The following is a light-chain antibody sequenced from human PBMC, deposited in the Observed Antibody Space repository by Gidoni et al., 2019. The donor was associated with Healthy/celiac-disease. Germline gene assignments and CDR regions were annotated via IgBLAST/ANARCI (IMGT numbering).Light chain of an antibody. J-gene: IGKJ4*01. CDR1: QSVCTY. CDR3: QQRSNWPS. CDR2: DAF. V-gene: IGKV3-11*01. Sequence: EIVLTQSPATLSLSPGERATLACRASQSVCTYLAWYQQKAGQAPRLLIYDAFHRATGIPARFSGSGSGTDFTLTISSLEPEDFAVYYCQQRSNWPSFGGGTKVEIK.